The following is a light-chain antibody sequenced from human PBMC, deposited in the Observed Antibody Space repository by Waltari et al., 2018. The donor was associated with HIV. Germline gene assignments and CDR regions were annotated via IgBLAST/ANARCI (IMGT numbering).Light chain of an antibody. CDR2: DDR. J-gene: IGLJ3*02. Sequence: SYVLTQPPSVSVAPNQTATVACIREHIGVRAVPWYRQRSGQALEVVIHDDRDRAPGIPGRFIGSNSGDMATLTIASAEAGDEAVYYCQVWGATNDWVFGGGTKLTVL. CDR3: QVWGATNDWV. V-gene: IGLV3-21*02. CDR1: HIGVRA.